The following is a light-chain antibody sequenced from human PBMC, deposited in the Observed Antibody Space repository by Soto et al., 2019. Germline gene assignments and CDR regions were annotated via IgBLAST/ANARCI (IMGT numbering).Light chain of an antibody. CDR2: DVS. CDR3: CSYEGRSVV. V-gene: IGLV2-11*01. Sequence: QSALTQPRSVSGSPGQSVNISCTGTSSDVGGDNYVSWYQQHPGKAPKVMIYDVSKRPSGVPDRFSGSKSGNTASLTISGLQAEDAADYYCCSYEGRSVVFGEGTKLTVL. J-gene: IGLJ2*01. CDR1: SSDVGGDNY.